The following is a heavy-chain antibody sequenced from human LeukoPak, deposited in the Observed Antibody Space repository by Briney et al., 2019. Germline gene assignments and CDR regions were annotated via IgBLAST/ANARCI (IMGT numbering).Heavy chain of an antibody. V-gene: IGHV3-53*01. D-gene: IGHD3-10*01. Sequence: GGSLRLSCAVSGFIVTGNYMTWVRLAPGKGLEWVSTIYSGGTTFYTDSVRGRFTISRDNSKNTLYLQMNSLRAEDAAIYYCARVLYYYASVSYNYYMDVWGKGTTVTVSS. CDR2: IYSGGTT. CDR1: GFIVTGNY. CDR3: ARVLYYYASVSYNYYMDV. J-gene: IGHJ6*03.